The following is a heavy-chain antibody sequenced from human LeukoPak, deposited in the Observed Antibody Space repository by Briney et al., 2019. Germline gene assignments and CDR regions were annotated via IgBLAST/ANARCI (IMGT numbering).Heavy chain of an antibody. CDR1: GGSISSYY. CDR3: ARSLSGSGYSPLNY. CDR2: IYYSGST. Sequence: SETLSLTCTVSGGSISSYYWSWIRQPPGKGLEWIGYIYYSGSTNYNPSLKSRVTISVDTSKNQFSLKLSSVTAADTAVYYCARSLSGSGYSPLNYWGQGTLVTVSS. J-gene: IGHJ4*02. V-gene: IGHV4-59*01. D-gene: IGHD3-3*01.